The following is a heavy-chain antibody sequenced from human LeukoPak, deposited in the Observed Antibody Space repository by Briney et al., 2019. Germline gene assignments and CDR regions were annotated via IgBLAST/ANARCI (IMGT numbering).Heavy chain of an antibody. D-gene: IGHD3-9*01. V-gene: IGHV3-48*03. CDR3: ARDTLNGPFVTSLHY. CDR2: ISSNGNTE. CDR1: GFSFSSHP. Sequence: GGSLRLSCAASGFSFSSHPINWVRQAPGKGLEWVSHISSNGNTEYYLDSVRLRFTMSRDNAKNLLFLQLDSLRAEDTAVYYCARDTLNGPFVTSLHYWGQGALVTVSS. J-gene: IGHJ4*02.